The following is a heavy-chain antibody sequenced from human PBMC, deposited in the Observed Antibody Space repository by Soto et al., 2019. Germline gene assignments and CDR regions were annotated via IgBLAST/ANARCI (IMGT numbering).Heavy chain of an antibody. CDR3: GRALCSGSSCYRRVFEF. D-gene: IGHD2-2*02. CDR2: ISDSGGST. J-gene: IGHJ4*02. CDR1: EFTFSMFS. Sequence: PGGSLRLSCAASEFTFSMFSMSWVRQAPGKGLEWVSTISDSGGSTYYAGAVKGRFTISRDSSKDTLFLQMNSLRAEDTAVYFCGRALCSGSSCYRRVFEFSGQGTLVPVSS. V-gene: IGHV3-23*01.